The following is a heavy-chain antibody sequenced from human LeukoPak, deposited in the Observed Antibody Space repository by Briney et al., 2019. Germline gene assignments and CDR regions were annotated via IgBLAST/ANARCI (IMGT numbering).Heavy chain of an antibody. V-gene: IGHV4-59*01. J-gene: IGHJ2*01. CDR1: GGSISSYY. CDR2: IFYSGNT. CDR3: ARDLWRTWLDFDL. D-gene: IGHD2-21*01. Sequence: SETLSLTCTVSGGSISSYYWSWIRQPPGKGLEWIGFIFYSGNTNYNPSLKSRVTISVDTSKNQFSLKLSSVTAADTAVYYCARDLWRTWLDFDLWGRGTLVTVSS.